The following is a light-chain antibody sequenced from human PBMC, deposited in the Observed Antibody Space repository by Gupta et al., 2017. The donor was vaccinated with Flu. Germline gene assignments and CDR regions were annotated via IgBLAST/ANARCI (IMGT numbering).Light chain of an antibody. Sequence: DIQMTQSPSTLSASVGDRVTITCRASQSISSWLAWYQQKPGKAPKLLIYKASSLESGVPSRFSGSGSGTXFTLTIXSLQPDDFATYYCQQENSSSGTFGXGTKVEIK. CDR2: KAS. CDR1: QSISSW. V-gene: IGKV1-5*03. CDR3: QQENSSSGT. J-gene: IGKJ1*01.